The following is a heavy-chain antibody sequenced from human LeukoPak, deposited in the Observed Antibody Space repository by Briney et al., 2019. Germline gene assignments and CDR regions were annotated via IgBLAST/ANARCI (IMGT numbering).Heavy chain of an antibody. V-gene: IGHV1-46*01. CDR3: ARDSSGWSVDY. J-gene: IGHJ4*02. Sequence: ASVKVSCKASGYTFTSYYMHWVRQAPGQGLEWMGIINPNGGSTSYAQNFQGRVTVTRDTSTSTVYMELSSLRSEDTAVYYCARDSSGWSVDYWGQGTLVTVSS. CDR2: INPNGGST. D-gene: IGHD6-19*01. CDR1: GYTFTSYY.